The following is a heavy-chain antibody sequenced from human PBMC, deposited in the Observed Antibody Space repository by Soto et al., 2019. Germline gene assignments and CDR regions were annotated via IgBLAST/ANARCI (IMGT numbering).Heavy chain of an antibody. D-gene: IGHD3-9*01. J-gene: IGHJ5*02. CDR3: TTLRLDP. CDR2: GNPNTGVT. Sequence: QVQLVQSGSEVKKPGASVKVSCQASGYTFTAFYMNWVRQAPGQGLEWMGWGNPNTGVTKYAQKLQGRGTMTRDTSINTAYRELSGLTSGDTAVYYCTTLRLDPWGQGTLVTVSS. CDR1: GYTFTAFY. V-gene: IGHV1-2*02.